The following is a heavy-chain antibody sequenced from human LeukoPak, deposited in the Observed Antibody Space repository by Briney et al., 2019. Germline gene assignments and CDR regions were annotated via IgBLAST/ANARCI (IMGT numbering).Heavy chain of an antibody. CDR1: GYTFTVYY. Sequence: ASVRVSFKASGYTFTVYYMHWVRQAPGQGLEWMGWINPNSGGTNYAQKFQGRVTMTRDTSISTAYMELSRLRSDDTAVYYCARAYNWNYDMDVWGKGTTVTVSS. V-gene: IGHV1-2*02. CDR3: ARAYNWNYDMDV. D-gene: IGHD1-20*01. CDR2: INPNSGGT. J-gene: IGHJ6*03.